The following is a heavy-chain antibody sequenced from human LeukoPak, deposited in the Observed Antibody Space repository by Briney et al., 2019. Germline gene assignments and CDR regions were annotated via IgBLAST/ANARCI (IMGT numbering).Heavy chain of an antibody. CDR3: ARAGRKAGAFDI. D-gene: IGHD1-14*01. CDR2: MNPNSGNT. V-gene: IGHV1-8*03. J-gene: IGHJ3*02. Sequence: GASVKVSCKTSGYTFTSYDINWVRQATGQGLEWMGWMNPNSGNTGYAQKFQGRVTITRNTSISTAYMELSSLRSEDTAVYYCARAGRKAGAFDIWGQGTMVTVSS. CDR1: GYTFTSYD.